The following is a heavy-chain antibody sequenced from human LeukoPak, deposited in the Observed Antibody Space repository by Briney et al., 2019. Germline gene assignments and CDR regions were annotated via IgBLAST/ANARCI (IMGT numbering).Heavy chain of an antibody. Sequence: SQTLSLTCAVSGGSISSGGYSWRWIRQPPGKGLEWIGYIYHSGSTYYNPSLKSRVTISVDRSKNQFSLKLSSVTAADTAVYYCARGSGSSGDFQHWGQGTLVTVSS. J-gene: IGHJ1*01. CDR1: GGSISSGGYS. CDR3: ARGSGSSGDFQH. CDR2: IYHSGST. D-gene: IGHD3-22*01. V-gene: IGHV4-30-2*01.